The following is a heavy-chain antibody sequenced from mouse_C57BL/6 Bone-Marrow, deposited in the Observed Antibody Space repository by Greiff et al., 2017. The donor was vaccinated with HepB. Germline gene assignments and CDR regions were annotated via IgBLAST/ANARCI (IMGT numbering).Heavy chain of an antibody. V-gene: IGHV1-50*01. Sequence: VQLQQPGAELVKPGASVKLSCKASGYTFTSYWMQWVKQRPGQGLEWIGEIDPSDSYTNYNQKFKGKATLTVDTSSSTAYMQLSSLTSEDSAVYYCARGDYDSDYWGQGTTLTVSS. CDR3: ARGDYDSDY. CDR1: GYTFTSYW. D-gene: IGHD2-4*01. CDR2: IDPSDSYT. J-gene: IGHJ2*01.